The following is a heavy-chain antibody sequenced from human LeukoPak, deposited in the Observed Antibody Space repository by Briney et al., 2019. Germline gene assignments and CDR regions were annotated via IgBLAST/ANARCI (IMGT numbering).Heavy chain of an antibody. D-gene: IGHD3-10*01. CDR3: AKSNGYGLVDI. V-gene: IGHV4-4*07. J-gene: IGHJ3*02. Sequence: SETLSLTCSVSGDSITYFYWSWIRQAAGKGLEWIGRISSSGSTDYNASLKSRVTMSVDTSKNQLSLKVISVTAADTAVYYCAKSNGYGLVDIWGQGTMVTVSS. CDR1: GDSITYFY. CDR2: ISSSGST.